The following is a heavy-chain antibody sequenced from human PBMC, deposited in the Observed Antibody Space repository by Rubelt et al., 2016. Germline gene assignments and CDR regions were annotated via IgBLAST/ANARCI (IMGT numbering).Heavy chain of an antibody. J-gene: IGHJ4*02. CDR3: ARFGDSSGYYYGASDY. D-gene: IGHD3-22*01. V-gene: IGHV4-4*09. Sequence: NYNPSLNSRVTILVDTSKNQFSLKLTSVTAADTAVYYCARFGDSSGYYYGASDYWGQGTLVTVSS.